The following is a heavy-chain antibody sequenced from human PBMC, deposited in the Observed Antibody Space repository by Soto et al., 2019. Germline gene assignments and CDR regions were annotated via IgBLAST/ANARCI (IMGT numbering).Heavy chain of an antibody. CDR3: ARVLRDYGDYEPSFDY. CDR2: IYYSGST. V-gene: IGHV4-31*03. CDR1: GGSISSGGYY. D-gene: IGHD4-17*01. J-gene: IGHJ4*02. Sequence: PSETLSLTCTVSGGSISSGGYYWSWIRQHPGKGLEWIGYIYYSGSTYYNPSLKSRVTISVDTSKNQFSLKLSSVTAADTAVYYCARVLRDYGDYEPSFDYWGQGTLVTVSS.